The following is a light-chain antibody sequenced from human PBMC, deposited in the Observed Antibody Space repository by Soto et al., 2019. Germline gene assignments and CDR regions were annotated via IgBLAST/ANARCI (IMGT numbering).Light chain of an antibody. CDR1: QSISSY. Sequence: DIQLTQSPSFLSASVGDRVTITCRASQSISSYLNWYQQKPGKAPKLLIYAASSLQSGVPSRFSGSGSGTDFTLTISSLQPEDFATYYCQQSYSTPPWTFGPGTKVDIK. CDR2: AAS. J-gene: IGKJ1*01. CDR3: QQSYSTPPWT. V-gene: IGKV1-39*01.